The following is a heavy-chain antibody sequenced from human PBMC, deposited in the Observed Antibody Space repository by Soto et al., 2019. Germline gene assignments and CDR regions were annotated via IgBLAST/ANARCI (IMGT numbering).Heavy chain of an antibody. CDR2: MNPNSGNT. J-gene: IGHJ4*02. D-gene: IGHD5-18*01. V-gene: IGHV1-8*02. Sequence: QVQLVQSGAEVKKPGSSVKVSCKASGGTFSSYAISWVRQAPGQGLEWMGWMNPNSGNTGYAQKFQGRVTMTRNTSISTAYMELSSLRSEDTAVYYCARSAAMVYFDYWGQGTLVTVSS. CDR1: GGTFSSYA. CDR3: ARSAAMVYFDY.